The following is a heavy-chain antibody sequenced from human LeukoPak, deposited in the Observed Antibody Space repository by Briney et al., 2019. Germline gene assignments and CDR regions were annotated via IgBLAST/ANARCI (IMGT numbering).Heavy chain of an antibody. CDR1: GGSISSSSYY. Sequence: PSETLSLTCTVSGGSISSSSYYWGWIRQPPGKELECIGSIYYSGSTYYNPSLKSRVTISLDTSKNQFSLKLSSVTAADTAVYHCARHKQSGTYYDAFDIWGQGTMVTVSS. D-gene: IGHD1-26*01. CDR2: IYYSGST. V-gene: IGHV4-39*01. CDR3: ARHKQSGTYYDAFDI. J-gene: IGHJ3*02.